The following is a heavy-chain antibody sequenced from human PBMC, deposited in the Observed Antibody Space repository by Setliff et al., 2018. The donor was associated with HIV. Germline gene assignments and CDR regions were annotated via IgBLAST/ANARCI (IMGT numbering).Heavy chain of an antibody. J-gene: IGHJ4*02. CDR3: ARQMPGVRGVIVASIDY. CDR2: IYTSGST. Sequence: LRETLSLTCAVYGGSFSGYYWSWIRQPPGKGLEWIGHIYTSGSTNYNPSLKSRVTISVDTSKNYFSLKLSYVTAADTAVYYCARQMPGVRGVIVASIDYWGQGTLVTVSS. D-gene: IGHD3-10*01. V-gene: IGHV4-59*08. CDR1: GGSFSGYY.